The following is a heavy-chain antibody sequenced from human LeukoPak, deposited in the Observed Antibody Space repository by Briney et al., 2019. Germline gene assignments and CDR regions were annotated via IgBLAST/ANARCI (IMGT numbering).Heavy chain of an antibody. V-gene: IGHV1-24*01. Sequence: ASVKVSCKVSGYTLTELSMHWVRQAPGKGLEWMGGFDPEDGETIYAQKFQGRVTMTEDTSTATANMELSSLRSEDTAVYYCATAGGGAPDAFDIWGQGTMVTVSS. CDR2: FDPEDGET. D-gene: IGHD1-26*01. CDR1: GYTLTELS. J-gene: IGHJ3*02. CDR3: ATAGGGAPDAFDI.